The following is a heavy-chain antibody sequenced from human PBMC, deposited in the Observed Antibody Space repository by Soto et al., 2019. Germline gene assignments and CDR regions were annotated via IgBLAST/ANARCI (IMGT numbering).Heavy chain of an antibody. CDR3: AREGDLYFFAP. CDR2: TYYRSKWYN. CDR1: DCSSRAA. J-gene: IGHJ5*02. V-gene: IGHV6-1*01. Sequence: DCSSRAASNQKKNSPSRGLEWLGRTYYRSKWYNDYAVSVKSRITINPDTSKNQFSLQLNSVTPEDTVVYDCAREGDLYFFAPRGHGTPVPVSS. D-gene: IGHD2-21*01.